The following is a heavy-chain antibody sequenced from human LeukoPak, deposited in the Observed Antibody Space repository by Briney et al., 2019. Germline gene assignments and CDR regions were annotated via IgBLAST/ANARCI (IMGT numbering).Heavy chain of an antibody. Sequence: GGSLRLSCEGSGFTFVDYGMSWVRQAPGKGPEWGSGISWNSDSTGYPDSVKGRFTISRDNAKNSLYLQMNSLRVEDTALYYCARDRRGITGTEWFAPWGQGTLVTVSS. CDR1: GFTFVDYG. J-gene: IGHJ5*02. CDR3: ARDRRGITGTEWFAP. V-gene: IGHV3-20*04. D-gene: IGHD1-20*01. CDR2: ISWNSDST.